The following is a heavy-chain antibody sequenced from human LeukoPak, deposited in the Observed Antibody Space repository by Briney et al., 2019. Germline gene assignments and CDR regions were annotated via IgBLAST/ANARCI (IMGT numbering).Heavy chain of an antibody. CDR3: AKDQSPYYYGMDV. J-gene: IGHJ6*02. Sequence: GGSLRLSCAGSGFHFSNFGMHWVRQAPGKGLEWVTFIRYDGTTTYYADSVKGRFAISRDNSKNTLYLQMNSLRAEDTALYYCAKDQSPYYYGMDVWGQGTTVTVSS. CDR1: GFHFSNFG. CDR2: IRYDGTTT. V-gene: IGHV3-30*02.